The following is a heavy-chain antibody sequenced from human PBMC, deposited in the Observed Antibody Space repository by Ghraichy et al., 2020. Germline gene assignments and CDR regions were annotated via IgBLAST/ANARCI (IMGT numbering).Heavy chain of an antibody. Sequence: SETLSLTCTVSGGSISSSSYYWGWIRQPPGKGLEWIGSIYYSGSTYYNPSLKSRVTISVDTSKNQFSLKLSSVTAADTAVYYCARQARDYSNYGLGGWFDPWGQGTLVTVSS. CDR1: GGSISSSSYY. CDR3: ARQARDYSNYGLGGWFDP. V-gene: IGHV4-39*01. J-gene: IGHJ5*02. D-gene: IGHD4-11*01. CDR2: IYYSGST.